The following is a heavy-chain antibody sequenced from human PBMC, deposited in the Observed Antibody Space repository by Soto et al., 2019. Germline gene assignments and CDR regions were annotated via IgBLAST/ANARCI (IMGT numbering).Heavy chain of an antibody. D-gene: IGHD4-17*01. CDR1: GGSISSGGYY. CDR2: IYYSGST. V-gene: IGHV4-31*03. Sequence: SETLSLTCTVSGGSISSGGYYWSWIRQHPGKGLEWIGYIYYSGSTYYNPSLKSRVTISVDTSKNQFSLKLSSVTAADTAVYYCARAPFYGGPAAYDYWGQGTLVTVSS. CDR3: ARAPFYGGPAAYDY. J-gene: IGHJ4*02.